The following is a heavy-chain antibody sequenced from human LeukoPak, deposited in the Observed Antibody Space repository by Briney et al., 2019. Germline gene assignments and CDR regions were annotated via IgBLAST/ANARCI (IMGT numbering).Heavy chain of an antibody. D-gene: IGHD3-10*01. CDR3: ARWRDYYGSGSYFHWFDP. CDR2: MYTSGST. V-gene: IGHV4-61*02. J-gene: IGHJ5*02. Sequence: PSETLSLTCTVSGGSVSSGPYYWSWIRQPAGKGLEWIGRMYTSGSTNYNPSLKSRVTISVDSSKNQFSLKLSSVTAADTAVYYCARWRDYYGSGSYFHWFDPWGQGTLVTVSS. CDR1: GGSVSSGPYY.